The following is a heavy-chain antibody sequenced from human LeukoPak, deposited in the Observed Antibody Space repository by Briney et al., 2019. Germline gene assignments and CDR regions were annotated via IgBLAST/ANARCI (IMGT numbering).Heavy chain of an antibody. V-gene: IGHV3-53*01. D-gene: IGHD2-21*02. CDR2: IYSGGST. Sequence: GGSLRLSCTVSGFTVSSNSMSWVRQAPGKGLEWVSFIYSGGSTQYSDSVKGRFTISRDNAKNSLYLQMNSLRAEDTAVYYCARGDPENYYYYYMDVWGKGTTVTVSS. CDR3: ARGDPENYYYYYMDV. CDR1: GFTVSSNS. J-gene: IGHJ6*03.